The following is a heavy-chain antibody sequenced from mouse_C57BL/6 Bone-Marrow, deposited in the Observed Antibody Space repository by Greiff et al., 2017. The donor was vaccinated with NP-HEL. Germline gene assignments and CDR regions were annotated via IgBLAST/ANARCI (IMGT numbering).Heavy chain of an antibody. Sequence: QVQLKESGPELVKPGASVKISCKASGYAFSSSWMNWVKQRPGKGLEWIGRIYPGDGDTNYNGKFKGKATLTADKSSSTAYMPLSSPTAEDSAVYFCARSYYGSSYFDYWGQGTTLTVSS. J-gene: IGHJ2*01. CDR2: IYPGDGDT. CDR1: GYAFSSSW. V-gene: IGHV1-82*01. D-gene: IGHD1-1*01. CDR3: ARSYYGSSYFDY.